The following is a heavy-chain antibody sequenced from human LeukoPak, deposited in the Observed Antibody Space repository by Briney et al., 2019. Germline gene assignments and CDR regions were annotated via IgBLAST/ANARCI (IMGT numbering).Heavy chain of an antibody. V-gene: IGHV4-59*08. CDR3: ARNGVDGTRSYYPL. Sequence: PSETLSLTCTVSGGSISSHFWSWVRQPPGKGLEWIGYIYGSGSTNYNPSLKSRVSISVDTSKNQFSLKLTSVTAADTAVYYCARNGVDGTRSYYPLWGQGTLVTVSA. D-gene: IGHD3-10*01. CDR1: GGSISSHF. CDR2: IYGSGST. J-gene: IGHJ4*02.